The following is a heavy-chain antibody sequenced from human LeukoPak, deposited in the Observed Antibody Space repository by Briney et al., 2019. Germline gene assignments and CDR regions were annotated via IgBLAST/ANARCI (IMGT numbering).Heavy chain of an antibody. CDR3: GRDWDWHVQF. V-gene: IGHV1-18*01. CDR1: GCTFSRYG. Sequence: GASVKVSCKTSGCTFSRYGFSWVRQAPGQGLEWIGWIGVFNGNRNYAKSVQGRITLTADTSTNTTYMELRSLTSDDTAVYFCGRDWDWHVQFWGQGTLITVSS. D-gene: IGHD1-26*01. CDR2: IGVFNGNR. J-gene: IGHJ4*02.